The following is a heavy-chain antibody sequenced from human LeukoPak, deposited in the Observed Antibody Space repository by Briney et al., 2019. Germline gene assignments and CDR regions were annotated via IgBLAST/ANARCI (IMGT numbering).Heavy chain of an antibody. CDR1: GFTFSSYW. CDR3: ATDSFSFGDLNPSP. J-gene: IGHJ5*02. V-gene: IGHV3-7*01. CDR2: IIQDGSEK. Sequence: PGGSLRLSCAASGFTFSSYWMSWVRQAPGRGLEWVANIIQDGSEKYYVDSVRGRFTTSRDNAKSSLYLQMTNLRAEDTAVYYCATDSFSFGDLNPSPWGQGTLVTVSS. D-gene: IGHD3-16*01.